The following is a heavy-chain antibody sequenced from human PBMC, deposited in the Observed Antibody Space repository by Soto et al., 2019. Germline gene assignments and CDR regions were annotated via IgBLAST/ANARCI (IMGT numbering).Heavy chain of an antibody. J-gene: IGHJ4*02. V-gene: IGHV3-11*01. CDR2: ISSSGSTI. D-gene: IGHD5-12*01. CDR1: GFTFSDYY. CDR3: ASGNSGYGKDDY. Sequence: PGGSLRLSCAASGFTFSDYYMSWIRQAPGKGLEWVSYISSSGSTIYYADSVKGRFTISXXXAXXSXXLXXNSXRAXDTAVYYCASGNSGYGKDDYWGQGTLVTVSS.